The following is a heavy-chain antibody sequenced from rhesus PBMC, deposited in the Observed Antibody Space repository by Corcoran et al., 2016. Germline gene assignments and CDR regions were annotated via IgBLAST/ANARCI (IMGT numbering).Heavy chain of an antibody. Sequence: EVQLVQSGAEVKKPGAAVTISCKAPGYTFTDYYLHWARQAPGKGLGWMEPGDPKDGEADDAPKFTDKGSIARDTSTHTAYMELSSVRSEYTAVYYCATDATIWWHFDYWGQGVLVTVSS. V-gene: IGHV1-111*01. CDR2: GDPKDGEA. D-gene: IGHD2-39*02. CDR3: ATDATIWWHFDY. CDR1: GYTFTDYY. J-gene: IGHJ4*01.